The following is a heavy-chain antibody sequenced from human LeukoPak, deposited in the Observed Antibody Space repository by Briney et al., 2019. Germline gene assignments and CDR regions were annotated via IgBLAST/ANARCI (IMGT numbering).Heavy chain of an antibody. CDR1: GFTFDDHG. D-gene: IGHD6-13*01. CDR2: IKWDGGST. Sequence: PGGSLRLSCAASGFTFDDHGMSWVRQVPGKGLEWVSGIKWDGGSTGYADSVKGRFTISRDNAKNSLYLQMNSLRVEDTAVYHCARGAGSSRYFYFDYWGQGTLVTVSS. CDR3: ARGAGSSRYFYFDY. V-gene: IGHV3-20*01. J-gene: IGHJ4*02.